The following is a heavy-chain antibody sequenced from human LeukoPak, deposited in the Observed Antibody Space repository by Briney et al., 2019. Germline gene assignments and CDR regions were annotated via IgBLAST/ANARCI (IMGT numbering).Heavy chain of an antibody. V-gene: IGHV4-59*01. Sequence: SETLSLTCTVSGGSISSYYWSWIRQPPGKGLEWMGYIYYSGSTNYNPSLKSRFTISVDTSKNQFSLKLSSVPAADTAVYYCARAPLGYCSSTSCFPNWFDPWGQGTLVTVSS. CDR2: IYYSGST. J-gene: IGHJ5*02. CDR1: GGSISSYY. D-gene: IGHD2-2*01. CDR3: ARAPLGYCSSTSCFPNWFDP.